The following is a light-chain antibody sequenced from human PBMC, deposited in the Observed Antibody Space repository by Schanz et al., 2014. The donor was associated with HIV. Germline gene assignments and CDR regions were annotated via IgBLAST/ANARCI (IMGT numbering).Light chain of an antibody. V-gene: IGKV3-20*01. CDR2: GAS. CDR1: QTVSSNS. Sequence: EIVLTQSPVILSLSPGERATLSCRASQTVSSNSLGWYQQKRGQVPRLLIYGASSRATGTPDRFSGSGSGTDFTLTISSLEPEDFAVYYCHHYGDSRGTFGGGTEVDI. CDR3: HHYGDSRGT. J-gene: IGKJ4*02.